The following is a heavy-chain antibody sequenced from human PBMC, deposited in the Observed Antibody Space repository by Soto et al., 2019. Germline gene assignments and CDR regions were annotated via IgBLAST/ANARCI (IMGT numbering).Heavy chain of an antibody. Sequence: GESLKISCEGVGYSFPNHWIAGVRQRPDKGLEWMGTIYPGESDMRYSASFRGQVTLSVDTSINTACLQWDSLKASDTAKYYCARLSREFWSGIAYWDQGTLVTVSS. D-gene: IGHD3-3*01. CDR1: GYSFPNHW. CDR3: ARLSREFWSGIAY. J-gene: IGHJ4*02. CDR2: IYPGESDM. V-gene: IGHV5-51*01.